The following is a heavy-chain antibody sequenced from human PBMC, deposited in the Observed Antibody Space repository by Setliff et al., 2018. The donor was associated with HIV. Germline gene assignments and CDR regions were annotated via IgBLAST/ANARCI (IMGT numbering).Heavy chain of an antibody. J-gene: IGHJ5*02. Sequence: ASVKVSCKASGYTFTSYYIHWVRQAPGQGLEWMGVIHPSGGSTSYAQSFQDRVTMTRDTSTSTVYMELSSLRSEDTAVYYCARVRYCSGGSCYGGGYWFDPWGQGTLVTSPQ. CDR2: IHPSGGST. CDR3: ARVRYCSGGSCYGGGYWFDP. CDR1: GYTFTSYY. V-gene: IGHV1-46*01. D-gene: IGHD2-15*01.